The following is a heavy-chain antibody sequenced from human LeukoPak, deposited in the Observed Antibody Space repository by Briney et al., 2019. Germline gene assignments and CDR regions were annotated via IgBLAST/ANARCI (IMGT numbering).Heavy chain of an antibody. Sequence: GGSLRLSCAASGFTFSSYAMSWVRQAPGKGLEWVSAISGSGGSTYYADSVKGRFTISRDNSKNTLYLQMNSLKAEDTGIYYCVTGHYGGYGRGQGTLVTVSS. V-gene: IGHV3-23*01. D-gene: IGHD4-17*01. CDR1: GFTFSSYA. J-gene: IGHJ4*02. CDR2: ISGSGGST. CDR3: VTGHYGGYG.